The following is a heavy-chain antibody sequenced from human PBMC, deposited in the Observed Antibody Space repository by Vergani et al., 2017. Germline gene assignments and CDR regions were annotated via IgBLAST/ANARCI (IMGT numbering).Heavy chain of an antibody. Sequence: QVQLQESGPGLVKPSETLSLTCTVSGGSITSSSYYWGWIRQPPRKGLEWIGIIYHSGGAYYNPSLKGRVTISVDTSKNQFSLEVTSVTAAATAIYFCARTESFILRYFHWALWGQGTLVT. CDR1: GGSITSSSYY. CDR3: ARTESFILRYFHWAL. D-gene: IGHD3-9*01. CDR2: IYHSGGA. J-gene: IGHJ4*01. V-gene: IGHV4-39*01.